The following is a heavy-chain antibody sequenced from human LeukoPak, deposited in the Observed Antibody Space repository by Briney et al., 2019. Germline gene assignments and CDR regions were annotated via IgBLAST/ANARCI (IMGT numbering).Heavy chain of an antibody. CDR1: GFTFNSYW. CDR2: INSDGSST. V-gene: IGHV3-74*01. J-gene: IGHJ6*04. CDR3: ARAVLMVYAPLDV. D-gene: IGHD2-8*01. Sequence: GGSLRLSCAASGFTFNSYWMHWVRQAPGKGLEYFSRINSDGSSTNYADSVKGRFTISRDNAKNTLYLHMNSLRAEDTAVYYCARAVLMVYAPLDVWGKGTTVTVSS.